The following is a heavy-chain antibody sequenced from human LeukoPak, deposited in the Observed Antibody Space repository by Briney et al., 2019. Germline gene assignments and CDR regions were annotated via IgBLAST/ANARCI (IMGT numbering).Heavy chain of an antibody. Sequence: SVKVSCKASGGTFSSYAISWVRQAPGQGLEWMGRIIPIFGTANYAQKFQGRVTITTDESTSTAYMELSSLRSEDTAVYYCARAFYYDAGTYGPVDYWGQGTLVTVSS. V-gene: IGHV1-69*05. CDR3: ARAFYYDAGTYGPVDY. CDR2: IIPIFGTA. D-gene: IGHD3-10*01. CDR1: GGTFSSYA. J-gene: IGHJ4*02.